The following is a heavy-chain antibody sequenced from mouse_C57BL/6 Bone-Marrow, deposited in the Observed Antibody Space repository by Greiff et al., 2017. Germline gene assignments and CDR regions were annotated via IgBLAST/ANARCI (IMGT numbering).Heavy chain of an antibody. V-gene: IGHV14-1*01. J-gene: IGHJ2*01. CDR1: GFNIKDYY. CDR3: TSITTVVAFDY. D-gene: IGHD1-1*01. CDR2: IDPEDGDT. Sequence: VQLQQSGAELVRPGASVKLSCTASGFNIKDYYMHWVKQRPEQGLEWIGRIDPEDGDTEYAPKFQGKATMTADTSSNTAYLQLSSLTSEDTAVYYCTSITTVVAFDYGGQGTTLTVSS.